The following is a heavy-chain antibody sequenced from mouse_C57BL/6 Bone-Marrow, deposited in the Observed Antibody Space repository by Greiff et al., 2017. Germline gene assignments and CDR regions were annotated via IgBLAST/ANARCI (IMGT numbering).Heavy chain of an antibody. J-gene: IGHJ1*03. Sequence: EVNVVESGGGLVKPGGSLTLSCAASGFTFSSYAMSWVRQTPEKRLEWVATISDGGSYTYYPDNVKGRFTISRDNAKNNLYLQMSHLKSEDTAMYYCARDGGNYYWYFDVWGTGTTVTVSS. D-gene: IGHD2-1*01. CDR3: ARDGGNYYWYFDV. CDR1: GFTFSSYA. CDR2: ISDGGSYT. V-gene: IGHV5-4*01.